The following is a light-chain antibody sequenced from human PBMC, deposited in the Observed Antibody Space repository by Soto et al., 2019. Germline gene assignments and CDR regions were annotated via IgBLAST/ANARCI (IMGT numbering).Light chain of an antibody. Sequence: EIVMTQSPATLSVSPGERGTLSCRASQSVSTSLAWYQQKPGQAPRLLIYSASTRATGVPARFSGSGSGTEFTLTINSLQSEDFAVYYCHQYFAWPPTFGQGTKVEI. CDR2: SAS. CDR1: QSVSTS. J-gene: IGKJ1*01. CDR3: HQYFAWPPT. V-gene: IGKV3-15*01.